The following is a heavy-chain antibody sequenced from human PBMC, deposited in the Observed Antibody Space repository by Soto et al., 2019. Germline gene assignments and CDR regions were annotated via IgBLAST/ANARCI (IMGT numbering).Heavy chain of an antibody. CDR1: GFSFSSYG. CDR3: ARVLGPVTNYYYMDV. J-gene: IGHJ6*03. V-gene: IGHV3-48*01. Sequence: EVQVVESGGGLVQPGGSLRLSCAASGFSFSSYGTNWVRQVPGKGLEWVSYISSSSRTIYYAESVKGRFTISRDNAKNSLYLQMNSLRAEDTAVYYCARVLGPVTNYYYMDVWGKGTTVTGSS. CDR2: ISSSSRTI. D-gene: IGHD4-17*01.